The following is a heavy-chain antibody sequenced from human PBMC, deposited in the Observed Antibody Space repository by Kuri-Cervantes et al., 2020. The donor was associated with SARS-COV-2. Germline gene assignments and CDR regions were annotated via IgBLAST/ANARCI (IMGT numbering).Heavy chain of an antibody. D-gene: IGHD3-16*01. CDR1: GGSISSYY. CDR3: ARPQRGSGAYAFDI. J-gene: IGHJ3*02. V-gene: IGHV4-59*01. CDR2: IYYSGSA. Sequence: SETLSLTCTVSGGSISSYYWSWIRQPPGKGLEWIGYIYYSGSANYNPSLKSRVTISVDTSKNQFSLKLSSVTAADTAVYYCARPQRGSGAYAFDIWGQGTMVTVSS.